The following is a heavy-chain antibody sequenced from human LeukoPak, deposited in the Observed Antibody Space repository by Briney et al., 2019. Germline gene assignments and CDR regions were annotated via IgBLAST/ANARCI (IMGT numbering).Heavy chain of an antibody. CDR2: ISSGSSTI. D-gene: IGHD6-19*01. CDR1: GFTFSSYS. CDR3: ARGPGGWLYYFDY. Sequence: GGSLRLSCAASGFTFSSYSMDWVRQAPGKGLEWVSYISSGSSTIYYADSVKGRFTISRDNAKNSLYLQMNSLRAEDTAVYYCARGPGGWLYYFDYWGQGTLVTVSS. V-gene: IGHV3-48*01. J-gene: IGHJ4*02.